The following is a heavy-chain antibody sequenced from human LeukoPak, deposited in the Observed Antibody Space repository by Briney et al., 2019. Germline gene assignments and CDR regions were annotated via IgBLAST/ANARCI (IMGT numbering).Heavy chain of an antibody. CDR3: ARGIAAAGTSDKPFDP. J-gene: IGHJ5*02. V-gene: IGHV1-2*02. D-gene: IGHD6-13*01. CDR1: GYTFTGYY. CDR2: INPNSGGT. Sequence: ASVKVSCKASGYTFTGYYMHWVRQAPGQGLEWMGWINPNSGGTNYAQKFQGRVTMTRDTSISTAYMELSRLRSDATAVYYCARGIAAAGTSDKPFDPWGQGTLVTVSS.